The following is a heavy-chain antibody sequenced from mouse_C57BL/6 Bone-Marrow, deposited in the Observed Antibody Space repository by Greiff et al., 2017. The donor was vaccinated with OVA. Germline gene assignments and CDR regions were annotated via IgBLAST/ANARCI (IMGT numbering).Heavy chain of an antibody. Sequence: VQGVESGPGLVAPSQSLSITCTVSGFSLTSYGVDWVRQSPGKGLEWLGVIWGVGSTNYNSALKSRLSISKDNSKSQVFLKMNSLQTDDTAMYYCASGYYGNRFAYWGQGTLVTVSA. D-gene: IGHD2-1*01. CDR2: IWGVGST. CDR3: ASGYYGNRFAY. J-gene: IGHJ3*01. CDR1: GFSLTSYG. V-gene: IGHV2-6*01.